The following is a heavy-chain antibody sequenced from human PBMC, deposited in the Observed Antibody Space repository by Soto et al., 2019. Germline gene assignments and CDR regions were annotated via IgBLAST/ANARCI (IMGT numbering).Heavy chain of an antibody. J-gene: IGHJ6*02. D-gene: IGHD3-10*01. Sequence: GGSLRLSCAASGFTFSSYGMHWVRQAPGKGLEWVAVISYDGSNKYYADSVKGRFTISRDNSKNTLYLQMNSLRAEDTAVYYSAKDSRGYYGSGRSPTYVYYGMDVWGQGTTVTVSS. CDR3: AKDSRGYYGSGRSPTYVYYGMDV. CDR2: ISYDGSNK. CDR1: GFTFSSYG. V-gene: IGHV3-30*18.